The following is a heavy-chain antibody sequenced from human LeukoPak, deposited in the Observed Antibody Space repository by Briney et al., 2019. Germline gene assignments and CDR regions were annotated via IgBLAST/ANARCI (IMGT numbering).Heavy chain of an antibody. CDR3: ARTRGAVAGWFDP. V-gene: IGHV4-59*01. Sequence: SSETLSLTCTVSGGSISSYYWSWIRQPPGKGLEWIGYIYYSGSTNYNPSLKSRVTISVDTSKSQFSLKLSSVTAADTAVYYCARTRGAVAGWFDPWGQGTLVTVSS. CDR2: IYYSGST. J-gene: IGHJ5*02. CDR1: GGSISSYY. D-gene: IGHD6-19*01.